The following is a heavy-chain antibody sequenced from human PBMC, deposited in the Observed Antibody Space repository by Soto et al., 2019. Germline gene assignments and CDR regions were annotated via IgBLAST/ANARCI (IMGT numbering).Heavy chain of an antibody. V-gene: IGHV4-59*01. J-gene: IGHJ4*02. CDR1: GGSISSYY. CDR3: ARVGFRKWPTGIDY. D-gene: IGHD5-12*01. Sequence: SETLSLTCTVSGGSISSYYWSWIRQPPGKGLEWIGYIYYSGSTNYNPSLKSRVTISVDTSKNQFSLKLSSVTAADTAVYYCARVGFRKWPTGIDYWGQGTLVTVSS. CDR2: IYYSGST.